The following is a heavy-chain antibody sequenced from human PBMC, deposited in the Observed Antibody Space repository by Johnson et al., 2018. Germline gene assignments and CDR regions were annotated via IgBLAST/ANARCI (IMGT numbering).Heavy chain of an antibody. CDR2: LSSDRRA. CDR1: GFTFSSYA. V-gene: IGHV3-23*04. CDR3: ATLTGITVRQTSNLYHRDV. J-gene: IGHJ6*03. Sequence: VQLVESGGGLVQPGGSLRLSCAASGFTFSSYAMSWVRQAPGKGLEWVSALSSDRRAHYADSVEGRFTISRDNSKHPLSLQMNSLRGEDTAVYYCATLTGITVRQTSNLYHRDVWGKGTTVTVSS. D-gene: IGHD3-9*01.